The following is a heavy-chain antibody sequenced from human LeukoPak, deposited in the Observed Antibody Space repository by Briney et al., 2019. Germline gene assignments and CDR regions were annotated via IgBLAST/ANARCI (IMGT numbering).Heavy chain of an antibody. Sequence: GGSLRLSCAASGFTFSSYGIHWVRQAPGKGLEWVAVISYDGSNKYYADSVKGRFTISRDNSKNTMHLQMSSLRAEDTAVYYCAKDSGGYTYIFDHWGQGTLVTVSS. J-gene: IGHJ4*02. CDR2: ISYDGSNK. D-gene: IGHD5-18*01. CDR1: GFTFSSYG. V-gene: IGHV3-30*18. CDR3: AKDSGGYTYIFDH.